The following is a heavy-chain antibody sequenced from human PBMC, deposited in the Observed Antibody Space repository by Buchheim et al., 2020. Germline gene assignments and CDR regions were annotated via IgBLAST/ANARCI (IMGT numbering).Heavy chain of an antibody. CDR1: GFSISTYA. CDR3: ARAATSITIFGVVDWGMDV. J-gene: IGHJ6*02. V-gene: IGHV3-33*08. CDR2: IWYDGSNK. Sequence: QVQLEESGGGVVQPGRSLRLSCAASGFSISTYAMHWVRQAPGKGLEWVAVIWYDGSNKYYADSVKGRFTISRDNSKNTLYLQMNSLRAEDTAVYYCARAATSITIFGVVDWGMDVWGQGTT. D-gene: IGHD3-3*01.